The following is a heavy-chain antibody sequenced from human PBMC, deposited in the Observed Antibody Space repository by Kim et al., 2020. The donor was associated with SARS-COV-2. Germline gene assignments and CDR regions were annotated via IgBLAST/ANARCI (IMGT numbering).Heavy chain of an antibody. CDR3: AKDYDFWSGYYYYYYYGMDV. CDR2: ISGSGGST. CDR1: GFTFSSYA. V-gene: IGHV3-23*01. J-gene: IGHJ6*02. Sequence: GGSLRLSCAASGFTFSSYAMSWVRQAPGKGLEWVSAISGSGGSTYYADSVKGRFTISRDNSKNTLYLQMNSLRAEDTAVYYCAKDYDFWSGYYYYYYYGMDVWGQGTTVTVSS. D-gene: IGHD3-3*01.